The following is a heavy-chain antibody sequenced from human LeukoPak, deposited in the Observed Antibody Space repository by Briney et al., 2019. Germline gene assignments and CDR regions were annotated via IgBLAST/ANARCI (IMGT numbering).Heavy chain of an antibody. Sequence: GGSLRLSCAASGFTFSSYSMNWVRQAPGKGLEWVSSISSSSSYIYYADSVKGRFTTSRDNAKNSLYLQMNSLRAEDTAVYYCAIKPGIAAAGVDYWGQGTLVTVSS. CDR2: ISSSSSYI. J-gene: IGHJ4*02. CDR3: AIKPGIAAAGVDY. D-gene: IGHD6-13*01. V-gene: IGHV3-21*01. CDR1: GFTFSSYS.